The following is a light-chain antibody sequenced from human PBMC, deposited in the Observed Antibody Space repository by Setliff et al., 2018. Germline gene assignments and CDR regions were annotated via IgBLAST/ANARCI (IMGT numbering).Light chain of an antibody. CDR2: DVT. V-gene: IGLV2-14*03. J-gene: IGLJ1*01. CDR3: SSYTSNSTYV. Sequence: QSVLTQPASVSGSPGQSITISCTGTGTYNYVSWYQQHPGKAPQLIIYDVTNRPSGVSNRFSASKSGNTASLTISGLQPEDDADYYCSSYTSNSTYVFGTGTKGNVL. CDR1: GTYNY.